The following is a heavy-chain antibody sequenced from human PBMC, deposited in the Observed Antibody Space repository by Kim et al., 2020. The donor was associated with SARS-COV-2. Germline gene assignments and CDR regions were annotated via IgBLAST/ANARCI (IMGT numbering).Heavy chain of an antibody. Sequence: SETLSLRCTVSGGSINNRDSYWGWLRQPPGKGLEWIGSVYYSGDTYYSPSLRRRVTMSVDTSANHFSLNLTSVTAADTAVYYCARDFRGSIITMIFSSPPDAFDVWGQGTMVSVSS. CDR2: VYYSGDT. V-gene: IGHV4-39*02. J-gene: IGHJ3*01. D-gene: IGHD3-22*01. CDR1: GGSINNRDSY. CDR3: ARDFRGSIITMIFSSPPDAFDV.